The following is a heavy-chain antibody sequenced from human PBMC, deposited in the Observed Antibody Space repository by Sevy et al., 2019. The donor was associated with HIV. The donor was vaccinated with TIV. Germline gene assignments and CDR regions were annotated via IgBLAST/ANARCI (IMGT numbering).Heavy chain of an antibody. D-gene: IGHD2-21*01. CDR2: MWYDGNNK. V-gene: IGHV3-33*01. CDR1: GFTFSSFG. CDR3: ARRPSLIVAGAAGYLDY. J-gene: IGHJ4*02. Sequence: GGSLRLSCTASGFTFSSFGIHWVRQAPGKGLEWVALMWYDGNNKYYADSVKGRFTISRDSSKNTLYLQMNNLRAEDTAVYYCARRPSLIVAGAAGYLDYWGQGTLVTVSS.